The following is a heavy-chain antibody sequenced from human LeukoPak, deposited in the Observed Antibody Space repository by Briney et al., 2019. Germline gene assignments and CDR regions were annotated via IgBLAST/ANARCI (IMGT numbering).Heavy chain of an antibody. D-gene: IGHD6-13*01. V-gene: IGHV1-18*01. CDR1: GYTFTSYG. Sequence: ASVKVSCKASGYTFTSYGISWVRQAPGQGLERMGWISAYNGNTNYAQKLQGRVTMTTDTSTSTAYMELRSLRSDDTAVYYCARDGRGYSSSWYGDYWGQGTLVTVSS. J-gene: IGHJ4*02. CDR2: ISAYNGNT. CDR3: ARDGRGYSSSWYGDY.